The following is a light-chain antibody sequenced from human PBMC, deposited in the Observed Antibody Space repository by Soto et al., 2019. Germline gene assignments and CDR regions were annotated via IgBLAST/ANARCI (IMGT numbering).Light chain of an antibody. CDR3: SSYANTNTYV. Sequence: SALTQPGSVSGSPGQSITISCTGTSSDVGGYNYVSWFQQHPDKAPKLVIYEVTHRPSGFSDRFSGSKSGNTAFLNISGLQTEDEADYYCSSYANTNTYVFGAGTQVTVL. J-gene: IGLJ1*01. V-gene: IGLV2-14*01. CDR1: SSDVGGYNY. CDR2: EVT.